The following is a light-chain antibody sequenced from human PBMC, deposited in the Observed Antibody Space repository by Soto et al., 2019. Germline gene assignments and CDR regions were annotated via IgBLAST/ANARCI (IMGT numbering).Light chain of an antibody. J-gene: IGLJ1*01. V-gene: IGLV2-14*01. CDR2: EVS. CDR3: FSYTSSGTYV. CDR1: SSDVGNYNY. Sequence: QSVLTQPASVSGSPGQSITVSCTGTSSDVGNYNYVSWYQQHPGKAPKLMIYEVSNRPSGVSNRFSGSKSGNTASLTISGLQAEEETDYYCFSYTSSGTYVFGTGTKVPVL.